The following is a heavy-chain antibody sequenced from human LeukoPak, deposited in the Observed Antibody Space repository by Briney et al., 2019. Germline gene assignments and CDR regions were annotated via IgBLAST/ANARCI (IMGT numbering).Heavy chain of an antibody. CDR1: GDSVSSNSAA. J-gene: IGHJ5*02. D-gene: IGHD2-2*01. CDR2: TYYRSTWYN. CDR3: ARRLTQYDCFDP. Sequence: KTSQTPSLTCVISGDSVSSNSAAWNWIRQSPSRGLEWLGRTYYRSTWYNDYAVSVRGRITVNPDTSKNQFSLHLNSVTPEDTAVYYCARRLTQYDCFDPWGQGILVTVSS. V-gene: IGHV6-1*01.